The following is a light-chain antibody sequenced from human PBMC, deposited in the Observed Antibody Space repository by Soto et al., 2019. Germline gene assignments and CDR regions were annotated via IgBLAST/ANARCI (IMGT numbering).Light chain of an antibody. J-gene: IGKJ2*01. V-gene: IGKV3-15*01. CDR3: QQYNNWPVT. Sequence: EIVMTQSPATLSVSPGERATLSCRASQSVRSNLAWYQQKPGQAPRLLIYGASTRSTGIPARFSGSGSGTEFTLTLSSLQSEDFAVYYCQQYNNWPVTFGQGTKREIK. CDR1: QSVRSN. CDR2: GAS.